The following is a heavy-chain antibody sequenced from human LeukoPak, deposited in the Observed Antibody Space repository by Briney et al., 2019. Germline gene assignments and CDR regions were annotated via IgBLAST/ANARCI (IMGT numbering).Heavy chain of an antibody. CDR1: GFMFSGYA. J-gene: IGHJ6*03. Sequence: GVTLRLSCAAPGFMFSGYAMSWVRQAPGKGLEWVSAISGSGGSTNYADPVKGRFTISRDNSKNTLYLQMNSLRAEDTAVYYCAKAGRGCGDYVDYMDVWGKGTTVTVSS. V-gene: IGHV3-23*01. CDR2: ISGSGGST. CDR3: AKAGRGCGDYVDYMDV. D-gene: IGHD4-17*01.